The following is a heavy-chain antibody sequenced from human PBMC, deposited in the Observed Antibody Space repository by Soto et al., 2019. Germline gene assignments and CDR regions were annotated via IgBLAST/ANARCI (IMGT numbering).Heavy chain of an antibody. CDR3: AREHLGYSYGYEDY. Sequence: QVQLVESGGGVVQPGRSLRLSCAASGFTFSSYAMHWVRQAPGKGLEWVAVISYDGSNKYYADSVKGRFTISRDNSKNTLYLQMNSLRAEDTAVYYCAREHLGYSYGYEDYWGQGTLVTVSS. J-gene: IGHJ4*02. CDR2: ISYDGSNK. D-gene: IGHD5-18*01. V-gene: IGHV3-30-3*01. CDR1: GFTFSSYA.